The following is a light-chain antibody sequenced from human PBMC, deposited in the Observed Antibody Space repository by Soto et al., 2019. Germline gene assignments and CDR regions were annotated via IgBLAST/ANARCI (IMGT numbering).Light chain of an antibody. Sequence: EIVLTQSPGTLSLSPGDRATLSCRASQSIGSSFLAWYQQKPGQAPRLLIYGASSRASGIPDRISGSGSGTDFTLTIRRLEPEDFAVYYCQQYGDSPYTFGQGTRLEIK. J-gene: IGKJ2*01. CDR3: QQYGDSPYT. CDR1: QSIGSSF. V-gene: IGKV3-20*01. CDR2: GAS.